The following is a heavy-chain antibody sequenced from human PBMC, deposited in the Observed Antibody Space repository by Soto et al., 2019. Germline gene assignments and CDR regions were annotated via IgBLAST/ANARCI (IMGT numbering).Heavy chain of an antibody. CDR3: AKDAGSVCSGGSCYFQALDS. D-gene: IGHD2-15*01. J-gene: IGHJ4*02. V-gene: IGHV3-23*01. Sequence: GGSLRLSCAASGFTFSNYAMSWVRQAPGKGLEWVSGISVSGGSTYYADSVKGRFTTSRDNSKNTLYVQMNSLRVDDTAVYYCAKDAGSVCSGGSCYFQALDSWGQGTLVTVSS. CDR1: GFTFSNYA. CDR2: ISVSGGST.